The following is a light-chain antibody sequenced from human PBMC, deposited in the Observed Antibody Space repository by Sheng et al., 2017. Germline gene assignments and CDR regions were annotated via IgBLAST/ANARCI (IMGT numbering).Light chain of an antibody. CDR2: SAS. CDR3: QQYNSYPWT. J-gene: IGKJ1*01. V-gene: IGKV1-17*03. Sequence: DIQMTQSPSAMSASVGDRVTIICRASQDISNSLAWFQQKPGKVPQRLIYSASSLQSVVPSKFSGSGSGTDFTLTISSLQPEDFATYYCQQYNSYPWTFGQGTKVEIK. CDR1: QDISNS.